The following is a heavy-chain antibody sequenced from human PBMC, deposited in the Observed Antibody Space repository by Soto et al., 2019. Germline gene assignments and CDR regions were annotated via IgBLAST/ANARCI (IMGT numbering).Heavy chain of an antibody. CDR1: GGSISSGGYS. CDR2: IYYSGST. CDR3: ARVFGFGGMDV. Sequence: CAVSGGSISSGGYSWNWIRQPPGKGLEWIGNIYYSGSTYYNASLKGRVTISVDTSKNQFSLKLSSVTAADTAVYYCARVFGFGGMDVWGQGTTVTVSS. V-gene: IGHV4-30-2*05. D-gene: IGHD3-10*01. J-gene: IGHJ6*02.